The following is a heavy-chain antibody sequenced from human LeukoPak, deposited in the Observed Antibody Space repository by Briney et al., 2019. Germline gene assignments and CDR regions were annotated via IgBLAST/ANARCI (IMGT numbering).Heavy chain of an antibody. CDR1: GGSISSYY. Sequence: SETLSLTCTVSGGSISSYYWSWIRQPPGKGLEWIGYLYYSGSTNYNPSLKSRVTISVDTSKNQFSLKLSSVTAADTAVYYCARQPLWSHTPYYCDYWGQGTLVTVSS. CDR2: LYYSGST. J-gene: IGHJ4*02. CDR3: ARQPLWSHTPYYCDY. D-gene: IGHD3-10*01. V-gene: IGHV4-59*08.